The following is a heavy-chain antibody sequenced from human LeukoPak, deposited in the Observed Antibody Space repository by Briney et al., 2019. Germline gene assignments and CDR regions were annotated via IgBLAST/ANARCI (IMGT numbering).Heavy chain of an antibody. Sequence: GGSLRLSCAASGFTFRSYGMSWVRQAPGKGLEWVSSISSSSSYIYYADSVKGRFTISRDNAKNSLYLQMNSLRAEDTAVYYCARSGVSYYYDSSGYFDYWGQGTLVTVSS. CDR1: GFTFRSYG. D-gene: IGHD3-22*01. CDR3: ARSGVSYYYDSSGYFDY. J-gene: IGHJ4*02. CDR2: ISSSSSYI. V-gene: IGHV3-21*01.